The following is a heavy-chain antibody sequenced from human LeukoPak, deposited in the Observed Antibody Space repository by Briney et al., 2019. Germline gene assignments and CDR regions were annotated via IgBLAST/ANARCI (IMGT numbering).Heavy chain of an antibody. CDR1: GASFTSNNYF. D-gene: IGHD3-3*01. Sequence: SETLSLTCTVSGASFTSNNYFWGWIGQPQGKGREWIGSIYYSGSTYYNPSLKSRVTISVDTSKNQFSLRLSSVTAADTAMYYCQSRFLEWLLDYWGQGTLVTVSS. J-gene: IGHJ4*02. CDR2: IYYSGST. CDR3: QSRFLEWLLDY. V-gene: IGHV4-39*01.